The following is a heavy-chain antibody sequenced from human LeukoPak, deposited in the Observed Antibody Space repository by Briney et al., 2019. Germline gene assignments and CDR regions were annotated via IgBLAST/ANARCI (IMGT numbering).Heavy chain of an antibody. V-gene: IGHV3-66*01. Sequence: GGSLRLSCAASGFSVSSNSMTWVRQAPGKGLEWVSVVYSGGNTYYADSVKGRFTISRDVSNNTVSLQMNSLRAEDTAVYFCAGGRTRDYWGQGTLVTVSS. D-gene: IGHD2-2*01. J-gene: IGHJ4*02. CDR3: AGGRTRDY. CDR1: GFSVSSNS. CDR2: VYSGGNT.